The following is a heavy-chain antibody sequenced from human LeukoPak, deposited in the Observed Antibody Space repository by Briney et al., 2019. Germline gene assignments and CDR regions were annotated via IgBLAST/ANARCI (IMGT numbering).Heavy chain of an antibody. CDR1: GGAFINYA. CDR3: ATSMKVYYYYYMDV. V-gene: IGHV1-69*05. CDR2: IIPIFGTV. Sequence: SVKVSCKASGGAFINYAVSWVRQAPGQGLEWMGGIIPIFGTVNYAQKFQGRVTITTDDSTSTAYMELSRQRSEDTAVYYCATSMKVYYYYYMDVWGKGTTVTVFS. D-gene: IGHD2-21*01. J-gene: IGHJ6*03.